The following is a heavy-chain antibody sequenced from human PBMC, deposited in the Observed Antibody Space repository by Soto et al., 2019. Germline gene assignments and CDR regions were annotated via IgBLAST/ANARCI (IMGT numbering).Heavy chain of an antibody. V-gene: IGHV1-69*02. CDR1: GGTFSSYT. CDR2: IIPILGIA. CDR3: ASQRPSPGSLVEFDY. Sequence: GASVKVSCKASGGTFSSYTISWVRQAPGQGLEWMGRIIPILGIANYAQKFQGRVTITADKSTSTAYMELSSLRSEDTAVYYCASQRPSPGSLVEFDYWGQGTLVTVSS. J-gene: IGHJ4*02. D-gene: IGHD2-2*01.